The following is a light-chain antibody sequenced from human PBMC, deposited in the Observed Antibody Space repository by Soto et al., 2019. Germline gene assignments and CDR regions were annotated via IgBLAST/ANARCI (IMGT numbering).Light chain of an antibody. V-gene: IGLV4-69*01. Sequence: QLVLTQSPSASASLGASGKLTCTLRSGHSSFAIAWHQQQPEKGPRYLMKLNSDGSHTKGDGIPDRFSGSSSGTERYLTISSLQSQDEADYYCQTWASGIRVFGGGTKLTVL. CDR3: QTWASGIRV. J-gene: IGLJ2*01. CDR1: SGHSSFA. CDR2: LNSDGSH.